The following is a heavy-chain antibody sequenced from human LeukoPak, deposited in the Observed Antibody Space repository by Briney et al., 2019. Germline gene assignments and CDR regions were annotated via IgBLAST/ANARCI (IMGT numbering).Heavy chain of an antibody. D-gene: IGHD2-2*01. CDR1: GFTFSSYG. CDR3: AKDEGSVVPAALGLSDP. Sequence: HPGGSLRLSCAASGFTFSSYGMHWVRQAPGKGLEWVAVISYDGSNKYYADSVKGRFTISRDNSKNTLYLQMNSLRAEDTAVYYCAKDEGSVVPAALGLSDPWGQGTLVTVSS. CDR2: ISYDGSNK. J-gene: IGHJ5*02. V-gene: IGHV3-30*18.